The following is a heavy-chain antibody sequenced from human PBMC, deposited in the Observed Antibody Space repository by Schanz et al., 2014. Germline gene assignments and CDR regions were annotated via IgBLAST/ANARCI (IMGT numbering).Heavy chain of an antibody. CDR1: GLPFSSHG. Sequence: QVQLVESGGGVVQPGRSLRLSCAASGLPFSSHGMHWVRQAPAKGLEWVAVISGNGGEKYYADSVKGRFTISRDNSENTLFLEMNSLRDEDTAVYYCAKDGEIWSGYPEYFDSWGQGTLVTVSS. CDR2: ISGNGGEK. CDR3: AKDGEIWSGYPEYFDS. J-gene: IGHJ4*02. V-gene: IGHV3-30*18. D-gene: IGHD3-3*01.